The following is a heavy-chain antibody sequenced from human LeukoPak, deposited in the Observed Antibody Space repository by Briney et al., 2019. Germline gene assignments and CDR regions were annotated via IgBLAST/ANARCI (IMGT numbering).Heavy chain of an antibody. D-gene: IGHD2-8*01. V-gene: IGHV4-34*01. J-gene: IGHJ4*02. CDR1: GGSFSGYY. CDR3: AREGIVLMVYAYDY. Sequence: PSETLSLTCAVYGGSFSGYYWSWIRQPPGKGLEWIGEINHSGSTNYNPSLESRVTISVDTSKNQFSLKLSSVTAADTAVYYCAREGIVLMVYAYDYWGQGTLVTVSS. CDR2: INHSGST.